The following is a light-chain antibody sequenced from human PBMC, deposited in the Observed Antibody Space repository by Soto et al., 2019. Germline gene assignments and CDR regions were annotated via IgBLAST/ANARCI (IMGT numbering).Light chain of an antibody. Sequence: QSALAQPASVSGSPGQSITISCTGTSYDVGAYNSVSWYQQLPHKAPQVLLDKGTQRPSGVSSRFSGSTSGNAASLTISGLQADDEADYFCCSSAPESTYVFGTGTKLTVL. J-gene: IGLJ1*01. CDR3: CSSAPESTYV. CDR2: KGT. V-gene: IGLV2-23*01. CDR1: SYDVGAYNS.